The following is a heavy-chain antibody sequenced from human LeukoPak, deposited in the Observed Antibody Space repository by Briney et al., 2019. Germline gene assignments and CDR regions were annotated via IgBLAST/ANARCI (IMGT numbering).Heavy chain of an antibody. V-gene: IGHV3-11*01. D-gene: IGHD1-7*01. CDR3: AKKAQYDGNYPLDY. CDR1: GFTFSDYY. CDR2: ISSSGRTT. J-gene: IGHJ4*02. Sequence: PGGSLRLSCAASGFTFSDYYMSWFRLAPGKGLEWISYISSSGRTTHYVASVKGRLTISRDNPKNSLYLQMNSLRAEDTALYFCAKKAQYDGNYPLDYWGQGTLVTVSS.